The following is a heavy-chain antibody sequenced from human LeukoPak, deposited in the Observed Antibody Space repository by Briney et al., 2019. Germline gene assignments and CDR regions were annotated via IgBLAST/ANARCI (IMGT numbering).Heavy chain of an antibody. D-gene: IGHD3-3*01. J-gene: IGHJ3*02. CDR3: ARDLLGLRFEDAFDI. V-gene: IGHV1-69*01. Sequence: GSSVKVSCKASGGTFSSYAISWVRQAPGQGLEWMGGIIPIFGTANYAQKFQGRVTITADESTSTAYMELSSLRSEDTAVYYCARDLLGLRFEDAFDIWGQGTMVTVSS. CDR1: GGTFSSYA. CDR2: IIPIFGTA.